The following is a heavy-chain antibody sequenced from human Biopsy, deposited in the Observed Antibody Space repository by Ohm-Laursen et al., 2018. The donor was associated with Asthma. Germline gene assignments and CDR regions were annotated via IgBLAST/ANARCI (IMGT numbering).Heavy chain of an antibody. CDR2: IYYSGRT. CDR1: GDAMSTSGSY. CDR3: ARAVSSSSYWYFDL. J-gene: IGHJ2*01. V-gene: IGHV4-39*02. D-gene: IGHD6-6*01. Sequence: SLTCIVSGDAMSTSGSYWGWIRQSPGKGLEWIGSIYYSGRTYYSPSLESRVTISADTSKNHFSLKVTSVTAADTAVYYCARAVSSSSYWYFDLWGRGDLVTVSS.